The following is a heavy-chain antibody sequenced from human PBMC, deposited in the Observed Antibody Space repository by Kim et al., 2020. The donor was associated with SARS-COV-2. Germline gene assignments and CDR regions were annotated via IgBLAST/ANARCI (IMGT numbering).Heavy chain of an antibody. V-gene: IGHV4-39*01. J-gene: IGHJ4*02. Sequence: SETLSLTCTVSGDSMRTNSRLWGWVRQPPGRGLEWIGSVYWTGSTYGHPSLQSRATVSVDTSKSRFFLTLTSVTVADTAIYFCARHLRNYWHDDGPYFDHWGQGALVLVSS. CDR2: VYWTGST. CDR3: ARHLRNYWHDDGPYFDH. CDR1: GDSMRTNSRL. D-gene: IGHD1-1*01.